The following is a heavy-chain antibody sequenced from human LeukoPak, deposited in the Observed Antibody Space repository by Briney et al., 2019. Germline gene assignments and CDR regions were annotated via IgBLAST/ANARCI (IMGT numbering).Heavy chain of an antibody. D-gene: IGHD3-16*02. Sequence: GASVKVSCKASGYTFSSYGISWVRQAPGQGLGWMGWISAYNGNTKFAEKFQGRLTMTTETSTSTAYMELRSLTSDDTAVYYCAKDSPRDDYVRGSYRYTRRGLDIWGQGTMVTASS. CDR2: ISAYNGNT. J-gene: IGHJ3*02. CDR1: GYTFSSYG. CDR3: AKDSPRDDYVRGSYRYTRRGLDI. V-gene: IGHV1-18*01.